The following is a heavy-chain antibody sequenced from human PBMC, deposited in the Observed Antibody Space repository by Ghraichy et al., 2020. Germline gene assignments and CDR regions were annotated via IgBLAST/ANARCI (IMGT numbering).Heavy chain of an antibody. D-gene: IGHD6-19*01. CDR2: ISAYNGDT. CDR1: GYTFNIHS. V-gene: IGHV1-18*04. J-gene: IGHJ4*02. CDR3: ARDPSNTSGRFTYFDY. Sequence: ASVKVSCKASGYTFNIHSITWERQDPRQGLEWMGWISAYNGDTTYAHNLQGRVIMTTDTSTSTAYMELRSLRSDDTAVYFCARDPSNTSGRFTYFDYWVQGTLVTVSS.